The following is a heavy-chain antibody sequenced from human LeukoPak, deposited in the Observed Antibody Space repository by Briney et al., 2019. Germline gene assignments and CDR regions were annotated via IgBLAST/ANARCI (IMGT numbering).Heavy chain of an antibody. CDR3: AKDLSLYCGGDCYRNEFYFDY. D-gene: IGHD2-21*02. CDR2: ISGSGGST. Sequence: PGGSLRLSCAASGFTFSNYAMSWVRQAPGKGLEWVSAISGSGGSTYYADSVKGRFTISRDKSKNTLYLRMNSLRAEDTAVYYCAKDLSLYCGGDCYRNEFYFDYWGQGTLVTVSS. J-gene: IGHJ4*02. V-gene: IGHV3-23*01. CDR1: GFTFSNYA.